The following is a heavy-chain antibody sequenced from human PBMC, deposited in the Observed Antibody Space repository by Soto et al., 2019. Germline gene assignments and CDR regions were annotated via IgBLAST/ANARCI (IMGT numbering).Heavy chain of an antibody. CDR3: ARDLAYGIPDY. D-gene: IGHD2-21*01. CDR2: INAGNGNT. CDR1: GYTFTSYA. V-gene: IGHV1-3*01. J-gene: IGHJ4*02. Sequence: ASVKVSCKASGYTFTSYAMHWVRQAPGQRLEWMGWINAGNGNTKYSQNFQGRVTITRDTSASTAHMELSSLRSEDTAVYYCARDLAYGIPDYWGQGTLVTVSS.